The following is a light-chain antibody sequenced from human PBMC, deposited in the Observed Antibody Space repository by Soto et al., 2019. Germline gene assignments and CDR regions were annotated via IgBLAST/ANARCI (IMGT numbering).Light chain of an antibody. V-gene: IGKV3-15*01. CDR2: GAS. Sequence: EIVMTQSPATLSVSPGERATLSCRASQSVSSNLAWYQQKPGQAPRLLIFGASTRVTGLPARFSGSGSGTECTLTISSLQSEDFAVYYCQQYNNWPFTFGQGTKLEIK. J-gene: IGKJ2*01. CDR1: QSVSSN. CDR3: QQYNNWPFT.